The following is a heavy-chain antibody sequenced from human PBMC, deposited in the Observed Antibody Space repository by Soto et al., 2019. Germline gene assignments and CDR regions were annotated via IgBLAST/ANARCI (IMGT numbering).Heavy chain of an antibody. CDR2: ISSSSSYI. CDR1: GFTFSSYS. Sequence: GGSLRLSCAASGFTFSSYSMNWVRQAPGKGLEWVSSISSSSSYIYYADSVKGRFTISRDNAKNSLYLQMNSLRAEDTAVYYCAREETTVTPTAPLQFDYWGQGTLVTVSS. J-gene: IGHJ4*02. D-gene: IGHD4-17*01. V-gene: IGHV3-21*01. CDR3: AREETTVTPTAPLQFDY.